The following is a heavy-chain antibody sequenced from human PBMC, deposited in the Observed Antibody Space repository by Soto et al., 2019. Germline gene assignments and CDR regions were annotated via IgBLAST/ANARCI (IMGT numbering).Heavy chain of an antibody. D-gene: IGHD6-19*01. J-gene: IGHJ4*02. V-gene: IGHV6-1*01. CDR2: AYYRSSWYN. CDR3: ARGSHSSFDY. Sequence: SQTLSLTFVISGDSLSTNGVAWNWIRQSPSRGLEWLGRAYYRSSWYNDYATSVKSRITINLDTSKNQFSLQLDSVTPEDTAVYFCARGSHSSFDYWGQGTVVTVSS. CDR1: GDSLSTNGVA.